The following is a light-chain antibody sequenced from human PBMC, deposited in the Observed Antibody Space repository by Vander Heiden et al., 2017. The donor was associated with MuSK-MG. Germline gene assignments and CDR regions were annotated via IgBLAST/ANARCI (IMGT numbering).Light chain of an antibody. V-gene: IGKV3-20*01. J-gene: IGKJ4*01. CDR2: GAS. CDR1: QSVSSSY. CDR3: QQYGSAPPRLT. Sequence: PGERATLSCRASQSVSSSYLAWYQQKPGQAPRLLSYGASSRATGIPDRFSGSGSGTDFTLTISRLELEEFAVYYCQQYGSAPPRLTFGGGTKVEIK.